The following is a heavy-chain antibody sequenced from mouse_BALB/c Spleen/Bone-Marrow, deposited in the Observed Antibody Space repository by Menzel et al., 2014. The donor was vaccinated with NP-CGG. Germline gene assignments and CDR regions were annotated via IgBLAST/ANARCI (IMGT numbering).Heavy chain of an antibody. CDR3: ARCLTGTSAMDC. J-gene: IGHJ4*01. Sequence: QVQLQQPGAELVRPGASVKLSCKASDYTFTSYWINWVKQRPGQGLEWIGNIYPSDSYTNYNQKFRGKATLTVDKSSSTAYMQLSSLTSDDSAVYFCARCLTGTSAMDCWGQRPSVPVTS. V-gene: IGHV1-69*02. D-gene: IGHD4-1*01. CDR2: IYPSDSYT. CDR1: DYTFTSYW.